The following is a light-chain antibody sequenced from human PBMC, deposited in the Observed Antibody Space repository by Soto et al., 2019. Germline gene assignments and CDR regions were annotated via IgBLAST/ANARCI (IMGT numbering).Light chain of an antibody. CDR3: QQYYTYST. CDR2: GAF. J-gene: IGKJ1*01. Sequence: DTQMTQSPSTLSASVGDRVTIICRASQSISTRLAWYQQKPGKAPKLLISGAFSLESGVPSRFSGSASGTEFTLASSSLQPDDFATYYCQQYYTYSTFGQGNRV. CDR1: QSISTR. V-gene: IGKV1-5*02.